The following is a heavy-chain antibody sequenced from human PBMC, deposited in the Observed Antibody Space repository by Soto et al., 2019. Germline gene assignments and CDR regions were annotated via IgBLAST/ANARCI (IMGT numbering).Heavy chain of an antibody. Sequence: ASVKVSCKASGYTFTSYAMHWVRQAPGQRLEWMGWINAGNGNTKYSQKIQGRDTITRDTSASTAYMELSSLISEDTAVYYCASPVGLEWFDYWGQGTLVTVSS. V-gene: IGHV1-3*01. CDR3: ASPVGLEWFDY. D-gene: IGHD3-3*01. J-gene: IGHJ4*02. CDR2: INAGNGNT. CDR1: GYTFTSYA.